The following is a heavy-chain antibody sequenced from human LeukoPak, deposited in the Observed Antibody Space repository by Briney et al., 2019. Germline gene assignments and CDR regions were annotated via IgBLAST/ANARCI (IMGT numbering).Heavy chain of an antibody. D-gene: IGHD1-7*01. CDR2: IYYSGST. CDR1: GGSISSGGHY. J-gene: IGHJ2*01. Sequence: PSETLSLTCTVSGGSISSGGHYWSWIRQHPGKGLEWIGYIYYSGSTYYNPSLKSRVTISVDTSKNQFSLKLSSVTAADTAVYYCARATTRPLSGYFDLWGRGTLVTVSS. CDR3: ARATTRPLSGYFDL. V-gene: IGHV4-31*03.